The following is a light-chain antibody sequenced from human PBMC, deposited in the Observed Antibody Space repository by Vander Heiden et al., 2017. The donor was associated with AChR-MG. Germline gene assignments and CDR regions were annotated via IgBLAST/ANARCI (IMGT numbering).Light chain of an antibody. Sequence: EIVFTQSPATLSLSPGERATLSCTASQTVSTYLAWYQQKPGQAPRLLIYGASNRATGIPARFSGSGSGTDFTLTISSLEPEDFAVYYCQQRSNWPLTFGGGTKVEIK. CDR2: GAS. CDR3: QQRSNWPLT. V-gene: IGKV3-11*01. CDR1: QTVSTY. J-gene: IGKJ4*01.